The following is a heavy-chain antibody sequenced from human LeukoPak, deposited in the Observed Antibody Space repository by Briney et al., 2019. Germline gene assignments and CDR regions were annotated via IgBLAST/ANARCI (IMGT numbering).Heavy chain of an antibody. CDR2: IIPIFGTA. CDR1: GGTFSSYA. D-gene: IGHD3-3*01. Sequence: ASVKVSCKASGGTFSSYAISWVREAPGQGLEWMGRIIPIFGTANYAQKFQGRVTITTDESTSTAYMELSRLRCEDTAVYYCARSDFWSCYYTGMWGRGTKVTVSS. J-gene: IGHJ4*02. V-gene: IGHV1-69*05. CDR3: ARSDFWSCYYTGM.